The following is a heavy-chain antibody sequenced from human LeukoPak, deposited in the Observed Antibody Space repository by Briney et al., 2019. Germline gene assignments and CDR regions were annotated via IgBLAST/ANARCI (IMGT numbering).Heavy chain of an antibody. Sequence: GGSLRLSCAASGFTFSSYAMSWVRQAPGEGLEWVSAISGSGGSTYYADSVKGRFTISRDNSKNTLYMQMKTPRAEDTAVYHCVRSATTLDYWGRGTLVTVSS. CDR1: GFTFSSYA. V-gene: IGHV3-23*01. D-gene: IGHD1-1*01. J-gene: IGHJ4*02. CDR3: VRSATTLDY. CDR2: ISGSGGST.